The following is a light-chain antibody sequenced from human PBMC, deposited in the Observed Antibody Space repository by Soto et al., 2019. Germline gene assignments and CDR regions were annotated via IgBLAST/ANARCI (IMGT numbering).Light chain of an antibody. V-gene: IGLV1-51*01. CDR1: SSNIGNNY. CDR3: GTWDSSLNAFV. CDR2: DTN. J-gene: IGLJ1*01. Sequence: QSVLTQPPSLSAAPGQRVTISCSGSSSNIGNNYVSRYQQLPGTAPKLLIFDTNKRPSGIPDRFSGSKSGTSATLGITGLQTGDEADYYCGTWDSSLNAFVFGIGTKLTVL.